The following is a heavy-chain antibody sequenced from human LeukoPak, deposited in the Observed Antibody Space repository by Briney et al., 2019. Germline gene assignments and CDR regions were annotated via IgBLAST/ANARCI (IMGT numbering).Heavy chain of an antibody. V-gene: IGHV3-23*01. CDR3: AKGDRYCSGGSCYSGDAFDI. J-gene: IGHJ3*02. D-gene: IGHD2-15*01. CDR2: ISGSGGST. CDR1: GFTFSSYA. Sequence: GSLRLSCAASGFTFSSYAMSWFRQAPGKGLEWVSAISGSGGSTYYADSVKGRFTISRDNSKNTLYLQMNSLRAEDTAVYYCAKGDRYCSGGSCYSGDAFDIWGQGTMVTVSS.